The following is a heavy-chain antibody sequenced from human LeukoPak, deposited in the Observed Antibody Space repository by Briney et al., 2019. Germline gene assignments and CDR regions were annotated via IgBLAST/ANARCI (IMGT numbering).Heavy chain of an antibody. CDR2: ISSSGSTI. D-gene: IGHD5-18*01. V-gene: IGHV3-48*03. Sequence: GGSLRLSCAASGFTFSSYEMNWVRQAPGKGLEWVSYISSSGSTIYYADSVKGRFTISRDNAKNSLYLQMNTLRAEDTAVYYCTRDGDTGMVGGYYYYMDVWGKGTTVTVSS. J-gene: IGHJ6*03. CDR3: TRDGDTGMVGGYYYYMDV. CDR1: GFTFSSYE.